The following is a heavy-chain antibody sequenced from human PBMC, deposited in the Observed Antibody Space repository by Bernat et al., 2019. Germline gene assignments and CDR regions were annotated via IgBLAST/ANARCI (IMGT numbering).Heavy chain of an antibody. J-gene: IGHJ4*02. CDR2: ISGSGGST. D-gene: IGHD3-10*01. Sequence: EVQLLESGGGLVQPGGSLRLSCAASGFTFSSYAMSWVRQAPGKGLEWVSAISGSGGSTYYADSVKGRFTISRDNSKNTLYLQMNSLRAEDTAVYYCAKDHVLLWFGELLFYFDSWGQGTLVTVSS. CDR1: GFTFSSYA. CDR3: AKDHVLLWFGELLFYFDS. V-gene: IGHV3-23*01.